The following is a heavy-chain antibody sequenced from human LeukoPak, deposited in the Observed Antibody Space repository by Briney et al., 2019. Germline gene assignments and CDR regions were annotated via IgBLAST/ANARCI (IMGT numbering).Heavy chain of an antibody. Sequence: SETLSLTCNVSGGSISTTTNSWSWAWIRQRPTKGLEGIGSIYYGGSPYYTSSLKSRVTISVDTSKNQFSLKLASLTAADTAVYYCARRPIVGSTGFYFDPWGPGTLVTVSS. D-gene: IGHD1-26*01. J-gene: IGHJ5*02. V-gene: IGHV4-39*01. CDR2: IYYGGSP. CDR3: ARRPIVGSTGFYFDP. CDR1: GGSISTTTNS.